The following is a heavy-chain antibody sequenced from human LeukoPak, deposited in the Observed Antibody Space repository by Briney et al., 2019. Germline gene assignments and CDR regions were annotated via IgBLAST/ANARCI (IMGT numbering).Heavy chain of an antibody. Sequence: GGSLRLSCAASGFTFSSHGMHWVRQAPGKGLEWVAFIRYDGSNKYYADSVKGRFTISRDNSKNTLYLQMNSLRAEDTAVYYCARDETVTTGYYYYMDVWGKGTTVTVSS. D-gene: IGHD4-17*01. CDR2: IRYDGSNK. J-gene: IGHJ6*03. V-gene: IGHV3-30*02. CDR1: GFTFSSHG. CDR3: ARDETVTTGYYYYMDV.